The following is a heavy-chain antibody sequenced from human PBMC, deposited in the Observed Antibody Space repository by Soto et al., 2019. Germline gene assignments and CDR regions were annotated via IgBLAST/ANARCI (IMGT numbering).Heavy chain of an antibody. D-gene: IGHD3-9*01. CDR3: ARVAMYYDILTGSEYYFDY. CDR2: IYYSGST. V-gene: IGHV4-59*01. CDR1: GASISSYY. J-gene: IGHJ4*02. Sequence: PSETLSLTCTVSGASISSYYWSWIRQPPGKGLEWIGYIYYSGSTNYNPSLKSRVTISVDTSKNQFSLKLSSVTAADTAVYYCARVAMYYDILTGSEYYFDYWGQGTLVTVSS.